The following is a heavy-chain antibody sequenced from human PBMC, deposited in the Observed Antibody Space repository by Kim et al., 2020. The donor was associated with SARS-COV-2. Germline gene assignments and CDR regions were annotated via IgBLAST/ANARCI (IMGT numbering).Heavy chain of an antibody. CDR3: ARSSYYYYSSGWFENYYYYGMDV. J-gene: IGHJ6*02. V-gene: IGHV1-69*13. CDR1: GGTFSSYA. CDR2: IIPIFGTA. Sequence: SVKVSCKASGGTFSSYAISWVRQAPGQGLEWMGGIIPIFGTANYAQKFQGRVTITADESTSTAYMELSSLRSEDTAVYYCARSSYYYYSSGWFENYYYYGMDVWGQGTTVTVSS. D-gene: IGHD3-22*01.